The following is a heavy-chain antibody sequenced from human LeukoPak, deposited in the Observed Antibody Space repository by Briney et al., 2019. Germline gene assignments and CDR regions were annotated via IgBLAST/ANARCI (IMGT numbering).Heavy chain of an antibody. Sequence: SETLSLTCAVYGGSFSGYYWSWIRQPPGKGLEWIGGINHSGSTNYNPSLKSRVTISVDTSKNQFSLKMSSVTAADTAVYYCARRGVRGAVRGRTFDDYWGQGILVTVSS. J-gene: IGHJ4*02. CDR1: GGSFSGYY. CDR3: ARRGVRGAVRGRTFDDY. V-gene: IGHV4-34*01. CDR2: INHSGST. D-gene: IGHD3-10*02.